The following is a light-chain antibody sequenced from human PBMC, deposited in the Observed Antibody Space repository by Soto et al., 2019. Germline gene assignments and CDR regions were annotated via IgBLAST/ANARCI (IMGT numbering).Light chain of an antibody. J-gene: IGLJ3*02. V-gene: IGLV2-23*01. CDR3: CSYAGLSAWV. CDR2: EGT. Sequence: SALTQPASVSGSPGQSITISCTGTSSDVGSYNLVSWYQQHPGNAPKLMIYEGTKRPSGISNRFSGSKSGNTASLTISGLQAEDEADYYCCSYAGLSAWVFGGGTQLTVL. CDR1: SSDVGSYNL.